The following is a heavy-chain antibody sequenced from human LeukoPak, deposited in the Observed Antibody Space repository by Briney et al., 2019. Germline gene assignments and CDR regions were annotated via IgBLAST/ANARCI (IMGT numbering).Heavy chain of an antibody. V-gene: IGHV4-34*01. Sequence: SETLSLTCAVYGGSFSGYYWSWIRQPPGKGPEWIGEINHSGSTNYNPSLKSRVTISVDTSKNQFSLKLSSVTAADTGVYYCARSKPRLGRNYYYYYMDVWGKGTTVTVSS. CDR3: ARSKPRLGRNYYYYYMDV. CDR2: INHSGST. CDR1: GGSFSGYY. D-gene: IGHD2-21*01. J-gene: IGHJ6*03.